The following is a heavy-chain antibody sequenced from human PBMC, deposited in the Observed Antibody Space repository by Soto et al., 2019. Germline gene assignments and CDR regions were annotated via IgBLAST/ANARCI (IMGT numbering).Heavy chain of an antibody. Sequence: PGGSLRLSCAASGFTFSSYSMNWVRQAPGKGLEWVSSISSSSSYIYYADSVKGRFTISRDNAKNSLYLQMNSVRAEDTAVYYCARMSITGSRGSGYYGMDVWGQGTTVTVSS. D-gene: IGHD1-20*01. CDR1: GFTFSSYS. CDR2: ISSSSSYI. CDR3: ARMSITGSRGSGYYGMDV. J-gene: IGHJ6*02. V-gene: IGHV3-21*01.